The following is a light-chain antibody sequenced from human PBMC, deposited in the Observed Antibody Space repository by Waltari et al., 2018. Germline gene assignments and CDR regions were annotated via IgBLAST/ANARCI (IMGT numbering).Light chain of an antibody. CDR2: AAS. CDR3: QQSYSSLRT. Sequence: DIQMTQSPSSLSASVGDRVTITCRASQSISSYLNWYQQKPGKAPKLLIYAASNLQSGVPSRFSGSGSGTDFSLTISSLQPEDFVTYYCQQSYSSLRTFGHGTKVEIE. V-gene: IGKV1-39*01. J-gene: IGKJ1*01. CDR1: QSISSY.